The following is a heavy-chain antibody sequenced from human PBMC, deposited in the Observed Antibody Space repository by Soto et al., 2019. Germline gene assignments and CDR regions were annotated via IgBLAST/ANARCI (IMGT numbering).Heavy chain of an antibody. CDR3: ARVSPGRHDSSGLPIFSY. CDR1: GYTFTSYG. D-gene: IGHD3-22*01. J-gene: IGHJ4*02. CDR2: ISPYNGKT. Sequence: QVQLVQSGTEVKRPGASVKVSCKASGYTFTSYGISWVRQAPGQGLEWMGWISPYNGKTNYAQKVQGRVTMTTDTSTSTAYMELRSLTSDDTAVYYCARVSPGRHDSSGLPIFSYGGQGTLVTVSS. V-gene: IGHV1-18*01.